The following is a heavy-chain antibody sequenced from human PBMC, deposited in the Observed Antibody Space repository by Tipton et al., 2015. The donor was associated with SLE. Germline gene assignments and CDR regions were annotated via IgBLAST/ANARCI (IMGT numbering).Heavy chain of an antibody. CDR1: GFTFSIHE. CDR3: ARVPYDFGDNSFHL. Sequence: SLRLSCAASGFTFSIHEMIWVRQAPGKGLEWVSYIGSGTYSTTYYADSVKGRYTISRDNAKNSLYLQMNSLRAEDTAIYYCARVPYDFGDNSFHLWRQGTMVSVSS. V-gene: IGHV3-48*03. J-gene: IGHJ3*01. CDR2: IGSGTYSTT. D-gene: IGHD3-3*01.